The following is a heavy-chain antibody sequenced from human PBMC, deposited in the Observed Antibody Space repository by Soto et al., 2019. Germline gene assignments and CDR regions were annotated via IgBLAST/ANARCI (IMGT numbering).Heavy chain of an antibody. J-gene: IGHJ3*02. Sequence: PGGSLRLSCAASGFTFSSYDMHWVRQATGKGLEWVSAIGTAGDTYYPGSVKGRFTISRENAKNSLYLQMNSLRAGDTAVYYCARGARTDAFDIWGQGTMVTVSS. CDR1: GFTFSSYD. CDR2: IGTAGDT. V-gene: IGHV3-13*01. CDR3: ARGARTDAFDI.